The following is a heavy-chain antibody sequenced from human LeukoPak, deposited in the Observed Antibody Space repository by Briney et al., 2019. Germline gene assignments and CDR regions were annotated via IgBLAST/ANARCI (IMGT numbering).Heavy chain of an antibody. V-gene: IGHV3-23*01. CDR2: ISGSGGST. CDR3: ARKSASGNYPLDY. Sequence: GGSLRLSCAASGFTFSSYGMSWVRQAPGKGLEWASAISGSGGSTYYADSVKGRFTISRDNAKNTVFLQMSSLRAEDTALYYCARKSASGNYPLDYWGQGTLVTVSS. J-gene: IGHJ4*02. CDR1: GFTFSSYG. D-gene: IGHD3-10*01.